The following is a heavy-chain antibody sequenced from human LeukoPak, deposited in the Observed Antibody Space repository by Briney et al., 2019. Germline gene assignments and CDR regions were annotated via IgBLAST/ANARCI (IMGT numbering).Heavy chain of an antibody. D-gene: IGHD3-10*01. CDR2: IYYSGST. CDR3: ARDYLHYYGSGSPRPV. V-gene: IGHV4-59*01. J-gene: IGHJ6*04. Sequence: PSETLSLACTVSGGSISSYYWSWIRQPPGKGLEWIGYIYYSGSTNYNPSLKSRLTISVDTSKHQFSLKLSSVPAADTAVYYCARDYLHYYGSGSPRPVRGKGSTVGVSS. CDR1: GGSISSYY.